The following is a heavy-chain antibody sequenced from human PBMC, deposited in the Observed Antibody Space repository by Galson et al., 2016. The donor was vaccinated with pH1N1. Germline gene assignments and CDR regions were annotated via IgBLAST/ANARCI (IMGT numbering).Heavy chain of an antibody. D-gene: IGHD2-15*01. CDR3: ARHETLTGGSCYFFEY. J-gene: IGHJ4*02. Sequence: LSLTCTVSGYSLSSGYYWGWIRQPPGKGLEWIATIYRSGTTYYNPSLKSRLTISVDTSKNQFSLTVNSVTDADTAVYYCARHETLTGGSCYFFEYWGQGTQVSVSS. V-gene: IGHV4-38-2*02. CDR1: GYSLSSGYY. CDR2: IYRSGTT.